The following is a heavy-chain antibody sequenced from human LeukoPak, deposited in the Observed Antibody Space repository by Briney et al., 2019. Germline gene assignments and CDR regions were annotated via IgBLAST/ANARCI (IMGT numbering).Heavy chain of an antibody. CDR3: ARGDYGDYVADYYYHMDV. D-gene: IGHD4-17*01. J-gene: IGHJ6*03. V-gene: IGHV4-4*07. Sequence: PSETLSLTCTVSGNSFGDYYWSWIRQPAGKGLERIGRIYTSGSTNYNPSLKSRVTISVDTSKNQFSLKLSSVTAADTAVYYCARGDYGDYVADYYYHMDVWGKGTTVTVSS. CDR1: GNSFGDYY. CDR2: IYTSGST.